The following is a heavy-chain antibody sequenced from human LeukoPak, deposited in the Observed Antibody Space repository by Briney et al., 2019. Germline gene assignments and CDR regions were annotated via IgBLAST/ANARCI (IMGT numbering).Heavy chain of an antibody. CDR3: ARAYCGGDCYFDY. CDR1: GFTFSSYE. J-gene: IGHJ4*02. V-gene: IGHV3-48*03. D-gene: IGHD2-21*02. Sequence: GGSLRLSCAASGFTFSSYEMNWVRQAPGKGLEWVSYISSSGSTIYYADPVKGRFTISRDNAKNSLYLQMNSLRAEDTAVYYCARAYCGGDCYFDYWGQGTLVTVSS. CDR2: ISSSGSTI.